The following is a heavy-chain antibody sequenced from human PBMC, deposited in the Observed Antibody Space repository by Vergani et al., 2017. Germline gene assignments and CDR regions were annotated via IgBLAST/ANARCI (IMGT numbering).Heavy chain of an antibody. V-gene: IGHV3-43*01. D-gene: IGHD2-15*01. CDR1: GFPFDDYT. CDR2: ISWDGGST. Sequence: EVKLVESGGVVVQPGGSLRLSCAASGFPFDDYTMHWVCQAPGKGLEWVSLISWDGGSTYYADSVKGRFTITRDNSKNSLYLQMNSLRTEDTALYYCAKDIFPGVVVAATPDYWGQGTLVTVSS. J-gene: IGHJ4*02. CDR3: AKDIFPGVVVAATPDY.